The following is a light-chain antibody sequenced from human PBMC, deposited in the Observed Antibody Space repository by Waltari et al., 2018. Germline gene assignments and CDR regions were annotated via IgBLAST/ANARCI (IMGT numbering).Light chain of an antibody. V-gene: IGKV1-39*01. J-gene: IGKJ1*01. CDR2: AAS. CDR1: QSISSY. Sequence: DIQMTQSPSSLSASVGHRVTITCRASQSISSYLNGYQQKPGKAPKLLIYAASSLQSGVPSRFSGSGSGTDFTLTISSLQPEDFATYYCQQSYSTRWTFGQGTKVEIK. CDR3: QQSYSTRWT.